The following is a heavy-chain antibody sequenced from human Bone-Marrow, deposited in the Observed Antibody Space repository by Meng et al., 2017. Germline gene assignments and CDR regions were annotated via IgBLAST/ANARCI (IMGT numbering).Heavy chain of an antibody. D-gene: IGHD5-18*01. Sequence: QVQLVQSGAEGKKPGASGKVSCKAAGGTFSSYAISGVRQAPGQGLEWMGGIIPILGIANYAQKFQGRVTITADKSTSTAYMELSSLRSEDTAVYYCARDSGYSYGYTDDYWGQGTLVTVSS. V-gene: IGHV1-69*10. CDR2: IIPILGIA. J-gene: IGHJ4*02. CDR1: GGTFSSYA. CDR3: ARDSGYSYGYTDDY.